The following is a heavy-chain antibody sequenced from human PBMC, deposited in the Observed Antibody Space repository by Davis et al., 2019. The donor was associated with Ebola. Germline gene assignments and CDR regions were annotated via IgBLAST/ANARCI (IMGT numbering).Heavy chain of an antibody. D-gene: IGHD3-3*01. CDR3: ARDNKAGRFLEWLVVFDY. CDR1: GFTFNKFS. J-gene: IGHJ4*02. CDR2: ISSSSSYI. V-gene: IGHV3-21*01. Sequence: GESLKISCAASGFTFNKFSITWVRQAPGKGLEWVSSISSSSSYIYYADSVKGRFTISRDNAKNSLYLQMNSLRAEDTAVYYCARDNKAGRFLEWLVVFDYWGQGTLVTVSS.